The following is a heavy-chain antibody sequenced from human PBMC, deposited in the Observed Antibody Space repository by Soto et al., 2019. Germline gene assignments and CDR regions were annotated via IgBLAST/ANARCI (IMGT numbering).Heavy chain of an antibody. CDR1: GFTFDDYA. D-gene: IGHD5-18*01. V-gene: IGHV3-9*01. J-gene: IGHJ4*02. CDR3: VRSKGGYSDGTPFDY. CDR2: ISWNSGNI. Sequence: EVQLEESGGALVQPGRSLRLSCAASGFTFDDYAMHWVRQVLGKGLEWVSSISWNSGNIGYAESVKGRFTTSRDNAKNSLYLQMNSLRPEDTALYYCVRSKGGYSDGTPFDYWGQGTLVTVSS.